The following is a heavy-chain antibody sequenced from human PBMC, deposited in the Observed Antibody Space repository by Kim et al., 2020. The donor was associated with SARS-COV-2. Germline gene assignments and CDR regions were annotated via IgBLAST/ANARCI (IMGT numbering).Heavy chain of an antibody. CDR1: GFTFSSFA. Sequence: GGSLRLSCAASGFTFSSFAITWVRQLPGKGLDWVSVINYDGGLTFYADPVNGRFTIYRDNSMNTLYLQMNSLRADDTAVYYCARVFQYGSGGKPNYFDYGGQGTAVSVAS. CDR2: INYDGGLT. V-gene: IGHV3-23*01. J-gene: IGHJ4*01. D-gene: IGHD3-10*01. CDR3: ARVFQYGSGGKPNYFDY.